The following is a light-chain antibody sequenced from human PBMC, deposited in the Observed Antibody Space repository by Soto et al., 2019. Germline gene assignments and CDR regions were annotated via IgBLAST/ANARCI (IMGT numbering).Light chain of an antibody. CDR1: SSNIGAGYD. J-gene: IGLJ1*01. V-gene: IGLV1-40*01. CDR2: ANT. Sequence: QSALTQPPSVSGAPGQRLTISCTWSSSNIGAGYDVHWYQQLPGTAPKLLIYANTARPSGVPARFSGSKSGTSASLAINGLQTEDEADYYCQSYDSSLRGSVFGTGTKVTVL. CDR3: QSYDSSLRGSV.